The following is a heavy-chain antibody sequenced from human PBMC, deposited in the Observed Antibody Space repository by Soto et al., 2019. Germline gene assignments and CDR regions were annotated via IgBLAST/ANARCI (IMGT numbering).Heavy chain of an antibody. CDR2: TSDDGSDR. CDR3: ARWGTRGGLDV. D-gene: IGHD3-16*01. J-gene: IGHJ1*01. V-gene: IGHV3-30*19. Sequence: QVQLVESGGGVVQPGTSLRVSCVGSGFRFRSYVIHWVRQAPGKGLEWFALTSDDGSDRSYADSVRGRFTISRDNSRNTVDLQMDSLRLEDTALYYCARWGTRGGLDVWGQGTLVSVSS. CDR1: GFRFRSYV.